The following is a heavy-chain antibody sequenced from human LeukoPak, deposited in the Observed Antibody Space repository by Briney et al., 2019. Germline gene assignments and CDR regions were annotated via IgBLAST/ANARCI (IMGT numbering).Heavy chain of an antibody. CDR1: GGTFSSYA. V-gene: IGHV1-69*13. Sequence: SVKVSCTASGGTFSSYAISWVRQAPGQGLEWMGGIIPIFGTANYAQKFQGRVTITADESTSAAYMELSSLRSEDTAVYYCARDSSEFRSLIPHWGQGTLVTVSS. D-gene: IGHD2-21*01. CDR3: ARDSSEFRSLIPH. CDR2: IIPIFGTA. J-gene: IGHJ1*01.